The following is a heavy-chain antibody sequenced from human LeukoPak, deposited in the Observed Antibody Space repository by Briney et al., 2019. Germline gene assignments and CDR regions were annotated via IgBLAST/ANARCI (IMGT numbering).Heavy chain of an antibody. Sequence: ASVTVSCKASGYTFTGYYMHWVRQAPGQELEWMGWINPNSGGTNYAQKFQGRVTMTRDTSISTAYMELSRLRSDDTAVYYCARDYYDSSGYSLVGAFDIWGQGTMVTVSS. V-gene: IGHV1-2*02. CDR2: INPNSGGT. J-gene: IGHJ3*02. CDR3: ARDYYDSSGYSLVGAFDI. CDR1: GYTFTGYY. D-gene: IGHD3-22*01.